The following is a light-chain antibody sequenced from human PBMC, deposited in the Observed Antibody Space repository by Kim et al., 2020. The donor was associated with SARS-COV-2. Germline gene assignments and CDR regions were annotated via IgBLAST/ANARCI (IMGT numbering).Light chain of an antibody. CDR3: QACNSSTHNYV. J-gene: IGLJ1*01. CDR1: NLGNID. Sequence: TRTTASNTCSRCNLGNIDVSWYQQTPDHSPVVIIYQSNRLPAGIPQRFSGSNSRNAATLTISGTQAKDAADYCCQACNSSTHNYVFGAGTKVTVL. V-gene: IGLV3-1*01. CDR2: QSN.